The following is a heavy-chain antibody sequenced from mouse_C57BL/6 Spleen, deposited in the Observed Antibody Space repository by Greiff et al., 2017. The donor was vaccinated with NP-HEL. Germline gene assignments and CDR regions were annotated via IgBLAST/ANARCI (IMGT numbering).Heavy chain of an antibody. CDR1: GYAFSSSW. Sequence: VQLQQSGPELVKPGASVKISCKASGYAFSSSWMNWVKQRPGKGLEWIGRIYPGDGDTNYNGKFKGKATLTADKSSSTAYMQLSSLTSEDSAVYFCASIVTTGDAMDYWGQGTSVTVTS. J-gene: IGHJ4*01. CDR3: ASIVTTGDAMDY. V-gene: IGHV1-82*01. D-gene: IGHD2-5*01. CDR2: IYPGDGDT.